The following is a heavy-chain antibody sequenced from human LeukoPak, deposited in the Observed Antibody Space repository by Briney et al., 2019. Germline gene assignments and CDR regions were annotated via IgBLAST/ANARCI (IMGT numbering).Heavy chain of an antibody. CDR2: ISYDGSNK. D-gene: IGHD3-3*01. CDR3: ARDPHYDFWSGYYTRFDV. Sequence: GGSLRLSCAASGFTFSSYAMHWARQAPGKGLEWVAVISYDGSNKYYADSVKGRFTISRDNSKNTLYLQMNSLRAEDTAVYYCARDPHYDFWSGYYTRFDVWGKGTTVTVSS. J-gene: IGHJ6*04. V-gene: IGHV3-30-3*01. CDR1: GFTFSSYA.